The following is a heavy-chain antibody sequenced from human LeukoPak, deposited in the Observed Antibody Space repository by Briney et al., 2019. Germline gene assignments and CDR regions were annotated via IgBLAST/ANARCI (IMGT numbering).Heavy chain of an antibody. V-gene: IGHV3-21*01. J-gene: IGHJ6*02. Sequence: GGSLRLSCAASGFTFSSYSMNWVRQAPGKGLEWVSSISSSSSYIYYADSVKGRFTIPRDNARNSLYLQMNSLRAEDTAVYYCARPRSGPWTGGMDVWGQGTTVTVSS. CDR3: ARPRSGPWTGGMDV. CDR1: GFTFSSYS. D-gene: IGHD3-10*01. CDR2: ISSSSSYI.